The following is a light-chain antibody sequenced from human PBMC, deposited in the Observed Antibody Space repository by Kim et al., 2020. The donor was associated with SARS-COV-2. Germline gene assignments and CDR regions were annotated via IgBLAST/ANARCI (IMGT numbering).Light chain of an antibody. Sequence: ASVGDRVNITCRASQTITTFLNWFQHKPGKAPKLLINGASTLQSGVPSRFSGSGSGTDFTLTISSLQPEDFATYYCQQSDSFPVTFGGGTKVDIK. CDR2: GAS. CDR1: QTITTF. J-gene: IGKJ4*01. CDR3: QQSDSFPVT. V-gene: IGKV1-39*01.